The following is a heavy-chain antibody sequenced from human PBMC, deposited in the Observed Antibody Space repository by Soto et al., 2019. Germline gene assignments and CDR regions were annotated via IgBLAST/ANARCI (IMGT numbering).Heavy chain of an antibody. V-gene: IGHV6-1*01. Sequence: SQTLSLTCALSGDSISSTSTAWSWIRQSPSRGLEWLGRTYYRSKWYSDYAVSVKSRITINPDTSKNQFSLQLKSVTPEDTAMYYCARGSYYSGWVWGQGTLVTVSS. CDR2: TYYRSKWYS. CDR1: GDSISSTSTA. J-gene: IGHJ4*02. D-gene: IGHD6-19*01. CDR3: ARGSYYSGWV.